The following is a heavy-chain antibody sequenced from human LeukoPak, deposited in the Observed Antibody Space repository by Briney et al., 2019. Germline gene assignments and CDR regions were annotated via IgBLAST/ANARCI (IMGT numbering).Heavy chain of an antibody. CDR1: GFIFRSYA. J-gene: IGHJ4*02. V-gene: IGHV3-30-3*01. D-gene: IGHD4-23*01. CDR2: ISYDGSNK. Sequence: GRSLRLSCAASGFIFRSYAMHWVRQAPGKGLEWVALISYDGSNKYYADSVKGRFTISRDNSKNTLYLQMNSLRVEDTAVYYCAKEVHYGGNSGPSDYWGQGTLVTVSS. CDR3: AKEVHYGGNSGPSDY.